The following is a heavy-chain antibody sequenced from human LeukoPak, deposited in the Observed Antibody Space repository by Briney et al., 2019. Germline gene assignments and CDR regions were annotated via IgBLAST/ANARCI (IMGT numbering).Heavy chain of an antibody. D-gene: IGHD3-10*01. CDR2: INHSGST. CDR1: GGSFSGYY. V-gene: IGHV4-34*01. CDR3: ARQGLWFGESLDAFDI. J-gene: IGHJ3*02. Sequence: SETLSLTCAVYGGSFSGYYWSWIRQPPGKGLEWIGEINHSGSTNYNPSLKSRVTISVDMSKNQFSLKLSSVTAADTAVYYCARQGLWFGESLDAFDIWGQGTMVTVSS.